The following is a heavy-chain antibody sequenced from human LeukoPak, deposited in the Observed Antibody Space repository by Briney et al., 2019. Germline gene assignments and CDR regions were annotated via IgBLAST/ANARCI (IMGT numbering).Heavy chain of an antibody. Sequence: SETLSLTCTVSGDSISSYYWSWIRQPPGKGLEWIGYIYYSGSTNYNPSLKSRVTISVDTSKNQFSLKLSSVTAADTAVYYCARQVGYGGAFDIWGQGTMVTVSS. CDR1: GDSISSYY. D-gene: IGHD4-23*01. J-gene: IGHJ3*02. CDR3: ARQVGYGGAFDI. CDR2: IYYSGST. V-gene: IGHV4-59*08.